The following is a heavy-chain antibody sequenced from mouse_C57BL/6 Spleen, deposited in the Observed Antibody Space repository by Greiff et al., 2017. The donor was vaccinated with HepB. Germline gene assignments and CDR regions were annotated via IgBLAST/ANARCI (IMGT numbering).Heavy chain of an antibody. D-gene: IGHD1-1*01. Sequence: VQLQQPGAELVKPGASVKMSCKASGYTFTSYWITWVKQRPGQGLEWIGDIYPGSGSTNYNEKFKSKATLTVDTSSSPAYMQLSSLTSEDSAVYYCARAYYGSSWLDYWGQGTTLTVSS. CDR3: ARAYYGSSWLDY. CDR2: IYPGSGST. J-gene: IGHJ2*01. CDR1: GYTFTSYW. V-gene: IGHV1-55*01.